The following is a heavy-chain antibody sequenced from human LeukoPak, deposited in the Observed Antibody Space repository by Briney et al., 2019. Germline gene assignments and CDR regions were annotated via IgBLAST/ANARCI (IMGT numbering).Heavy chain of an antibody. CDR1: GFTFSSYG. Sequence: PGRSLRLSCAASGFTFSSYGMHWVRQAPGKGLEWVAVISYDGSNKYYADSVKGRFTISRDNSKNTLYLQMNSLRAEDTAVYYCARGPGAPGVDYWGQGTLVTVSS. V-gene: IGHV3-30*03. CDR3: ARGPGAPGVDY. D-gene: IGHD1-26*01. CDR2: ISYDGSNK. J-gene: IGHJ4*02.